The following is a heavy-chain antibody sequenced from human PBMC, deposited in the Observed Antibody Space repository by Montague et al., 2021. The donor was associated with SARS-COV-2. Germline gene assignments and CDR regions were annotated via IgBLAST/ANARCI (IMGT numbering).Heavy chain of an antibody. CDR2: IDRDDDK. CDR1: GFSLSTSGMC. CDR3: ARLRVEMATMIGNYYYYGMDV. J-gene: IGHJ6*02. Sequence: PALVKPTQTLTLTCTFSGFSLSTSGMCVSWIRQLPGKALEWLARIDRDDDKYYSTSLKTRLTISKDTSKNQVVLTMTNMDPVDTATYCARLRVEMATMIGNYYYYGMDVWGQGTTATVSS. D-gene: IGHD5-24*01. V-gene: IGHV2-70*11.